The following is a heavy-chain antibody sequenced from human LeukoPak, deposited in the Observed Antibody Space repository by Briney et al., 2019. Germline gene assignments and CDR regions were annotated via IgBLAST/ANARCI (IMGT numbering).Heavy chain of an antibody. CDR2: IYSGGST. CDR3: ARAPPGSSGGYFDY. D-gene: IGHD2-8*02. CDR1: GFTVSSNY. V-gene: IGHV3-53*04. J-gene: IGHJ4*02. Sequence: GGSLRLSCAASGFTVSSNYMSWVRQAPGKGLEWVSVIYSGGSTYYADSVKGRFTISRHNSKNTLYLQMNSLRAEDTAVYYCARAPPGSSGGYFDYWGQGTLVTVSS.